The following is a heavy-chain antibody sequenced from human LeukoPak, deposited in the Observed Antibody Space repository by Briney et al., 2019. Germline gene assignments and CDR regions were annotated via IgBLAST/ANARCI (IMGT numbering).Heavy chain of an antibody. CDR2: INWNGGST. V-gene: IGHV3-20*04. D-gene: IGHD3-22*01. CDR3: ARDYFDDSSGYYCFDY. J-gene: IGHJ4*02. CDR1: GFTFDDYG. Sequence: GGSLRLSCAASGFTFDDYGMSWVRQAPGKGLEWVSGINWNGGSTGYADSVKGRFAISRDNAKNSLYLQMNSLRAEDTALYYCARDYFDDSSGYYCFDYWGQGTLVTVSS.